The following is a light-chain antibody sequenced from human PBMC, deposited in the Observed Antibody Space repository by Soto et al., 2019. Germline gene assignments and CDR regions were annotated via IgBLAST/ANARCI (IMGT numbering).Light chain of an antibody. J-gene: IGKJ1*01. CDR2: GAS. CDR1: QSVSINY. CDR3: QQYGSSGRT. V-gene: IGKV3-20*01. Sequence: EIVLTQSPATLSLSPGERATLSCRTSQSVSINYLAWYQQKPGQAPRLLIYGASSRATGIPDRFSGSGSGTDFTLTISRLEPEDFAVYYCQQYGSSGRTFGQGTNVDIK.